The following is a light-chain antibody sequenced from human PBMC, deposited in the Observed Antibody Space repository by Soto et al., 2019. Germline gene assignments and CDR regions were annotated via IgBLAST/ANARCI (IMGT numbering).Light chain of an antibody. Sequence: QSVLTQPPSASGSPGQRVTISCSGSSSDIGGETVNWYHQVPGTAPKLLIYCKIHRPSGVPDRFSGSKSGTSVSLAISGLQSEDEADYYCAAWDDSLNGWVFGGGTKVTVL. J-gene: IGLJ3*02. V-gene: IGLV1-44*01. CDR3: AAWDDSLNGWV. CDR2: CKI. CDR1: SSDIGGET.